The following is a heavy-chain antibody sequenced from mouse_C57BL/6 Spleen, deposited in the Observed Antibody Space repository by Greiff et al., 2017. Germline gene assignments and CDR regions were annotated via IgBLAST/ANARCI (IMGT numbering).Heavy chain of an antibody. Sequence: EVQLVESEGGLVQPGSSMKLSCTASGFTFSDYYMAWVRQVPEKGLEWVANINYDGSSTYYLDSLKSRFIISRDNAKNILYLQMSRLKSEDTATYYCARDGGTVFDDWGQGTTRTVSS. CDR1: GFTFSDYY. CDR2: INYDGSST. J-gene: IGHJ2*01. V-gene: IGHV5-16*01. D-gene: IGHD2-14*01. CDR3: ARDGGTVFDD.